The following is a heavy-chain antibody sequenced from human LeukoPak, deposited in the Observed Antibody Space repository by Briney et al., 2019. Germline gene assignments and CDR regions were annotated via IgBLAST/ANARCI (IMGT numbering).Heavy chain of an antibody. CDR2: ISWNSGSI. D-gene: IGHD6-13*01. CDR1: GFTFDDYA. V-gene: IGHV3-9*01. CDR3: AKDTSGIAAAVMIDY. J-gene: IGHJ4*02. Sequence: GRSLRLSCAASGFTFDDYAMHWVRQAPGKGLEWVSGISWNSGSIGYADSVKGRFTISRDNAKNSLYLQMNSLRAEDPALYYCAKDTSGIAAAVMIDYWGQGTLVTVSS.